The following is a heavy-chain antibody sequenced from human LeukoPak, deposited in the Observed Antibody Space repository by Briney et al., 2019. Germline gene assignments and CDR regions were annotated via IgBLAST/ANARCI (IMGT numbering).Heavy chain of an antibody. Sequence: GASVKVSCKASGYTFTSYGINWVRQATGQGLEWMGWMNPNSGNTGYAQKFQGRVTITRNTSISTAYMELSSLRSEDTAVYYCARAADGYNFDYWGQGTLVTVSS. CDR2: MNPNSGNT. D-gene: IGHD5-24*01. V-gene: IGHV1-8*03. CDR1: GYTFTSYG. CDR3: ARAADGYNFDY. J-gene: IGHJ4*02.